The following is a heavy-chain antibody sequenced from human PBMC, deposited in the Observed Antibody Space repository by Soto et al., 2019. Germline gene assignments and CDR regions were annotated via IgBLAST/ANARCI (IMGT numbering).Heavy chain of an antibody. CDR1: GFTFSSYG. CDR3: AKDGGYYFDY. D-gene: IGHD3-16*01. CDR2: ISYDGSNK. V-gene: IGHV3-30*18. Sequence: QVQLVESGGSVVQPGRSLRLSCAASGFTFSSYGMHWVRQAPGKGLEWVAVISYDGSNKYYADSVKGRFTISRDNSKNTLYLQMNSLRAEDTAVYYCAKDGGYYFDYWGQGTLVTVSS. J-gene: IGHJ4*02.